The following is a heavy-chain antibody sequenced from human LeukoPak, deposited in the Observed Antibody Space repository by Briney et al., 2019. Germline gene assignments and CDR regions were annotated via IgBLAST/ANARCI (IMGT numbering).Heavy chain of an antibody. CDR3: ARDRQSLLWFGELLPNYGMDV. Sequence: GGSLRLSCAASGFTFSSYSMNWVRQAPGKGLEWVSYTSSSSSTIYYADSVKGRLTISRDNAKNSLYLQMNSLRAEDTAVYYCARDRQSLLWFGELLPNYGMDVWGRGTTVTVSS. CDR2: TSSSSSTI. CDR1: GFTFSSYS. J-gene: IGHJ6*02. V-gene: IGHV3-48*04. D-gene: IGHD3-10*01.